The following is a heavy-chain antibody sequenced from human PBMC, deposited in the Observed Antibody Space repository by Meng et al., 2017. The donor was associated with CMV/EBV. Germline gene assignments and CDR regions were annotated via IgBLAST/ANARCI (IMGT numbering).Heavy chain of an antibody. CDR1: GGTFSSYA. CDR2: IIPIFGTA. Sequence: SVKVSCKASGGTFSSYAISWVRQAPGQGLEWMGGIIPIFGTANYAQKFQGRVTITTDESTSAAYMELSSLRSEDTAVYYCARGMGLDWNDAYFDYWGQGTLVTVSS. D-gene: IGHD1-1*01. V-gene: IGHV1-69*05. CDR3: ARGMGLDWNDAYFDY. J-gene: IGHJ4*02.